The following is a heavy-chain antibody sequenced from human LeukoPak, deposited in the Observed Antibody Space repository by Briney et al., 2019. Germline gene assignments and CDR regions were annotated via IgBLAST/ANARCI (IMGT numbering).Heavy chain of an antibody. CDR2: IHYSRTT. V-gene: IGHV4-59*11. CDR3: GNLHYVSSGSNFDY. CDR1: ANSISSRC. Sequence: PSETLSLTCTVSANSISSRCCSWLRQPPGKGLEWMGYIHYSRTTNYNPSLESRVTITVDSTKKQFSQQLNSSTAADAAVYYCGNLHYVSSGSNFDYWGKGTRVTVSS. J-gene: IGHJ4*02. D-gene: IGHD3-22*01.